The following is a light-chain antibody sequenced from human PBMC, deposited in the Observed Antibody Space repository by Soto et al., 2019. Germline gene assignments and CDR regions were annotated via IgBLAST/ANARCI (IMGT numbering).Light chain of an antibody. J-gene: IGKJ3*01. CDR3: MQATQFPLT. Sequence: EMVMTQTPLSSPVTLGQPASISCRSSQSLVHGDGNTYLNWLLQRPGQPPRLLIYMVSNRFPGVPDRFSGSGAGTDFTLKISRVEAEDVGIYYCMQATQFPLTFGPGTRVDVK. CDR1: QSLVHGDGNTY. CDR2: MVS. V-gene: IGKV2-24*01.